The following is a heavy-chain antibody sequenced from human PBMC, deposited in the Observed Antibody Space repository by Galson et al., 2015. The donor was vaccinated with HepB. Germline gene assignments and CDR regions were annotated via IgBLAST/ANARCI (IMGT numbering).Heavy chain of an antibody. CDR2: IWYDGSNK. D-gene: IGHD2-2*01. Sequence: SLRLSCAASGFTFSSYGMHWVRQAPGKGLEWVAVIWYDGSNKYYADSVKGRFTISRDNSKNTLYLQMNSLRAEDTAVYYCARDRYCSSTSCYISTYYFDYWGQGTLVTDSS. J-gene: IGHJ4*02. CDR1: GFTFSSYG. CDR3: ARDRYCSSTSCYISTYYFDY. V-gene: IGHV3-33*01.